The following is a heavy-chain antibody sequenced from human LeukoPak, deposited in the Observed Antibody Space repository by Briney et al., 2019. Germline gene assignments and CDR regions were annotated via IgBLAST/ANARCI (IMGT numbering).Heavy chain of an antibody. CDR3: AREDPGSYYNYYYFYMDV. D-gene: IGHD3-10*01. CDR2: IYYSGST. V-gene: IGHV4-39*07. Sequence: SETLSLTCTVSGGSISSSSYYWGWIRQPPGKGLEWIGSIYYSGSTYYNPSLKSRVTISVDTSKNQFSLKLSSVTAADTAVYYCAREDPGSYYNYYYFYMDVWGKGTTVTISS. CDR1: GGSISSSSYY. J-gene: IGHJ6*03.